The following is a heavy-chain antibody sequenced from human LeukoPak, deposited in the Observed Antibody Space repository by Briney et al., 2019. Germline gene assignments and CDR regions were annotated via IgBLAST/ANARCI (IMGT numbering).Heavy chain of an antibody. CDR3: ARGDSIYGDYVAVYYFDY. V-gene: IGHV3-21*01. CDR2: ISSSSSYI. D-gene: IGHD4-17*01. CDR1: GFTFSSYS. J-gene: IGHJ4*02. Sequence: GGPLRLSCAASGFTFSSYSMNWVRQAPGKGLEWVSSISSSSSYIYYADSVKGRFTISRDNAKNSLYLQMNSLGAEDTAVYYCARGDSIYGDYVAVYYFDYWGQGTLVTVSS.